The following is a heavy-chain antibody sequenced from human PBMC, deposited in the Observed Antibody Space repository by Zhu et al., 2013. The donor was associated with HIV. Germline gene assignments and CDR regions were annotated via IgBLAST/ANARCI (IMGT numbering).Heavy chain of an antibody. J-gene: IGHJ5*02. Sequence: QVQLVQSGAEVKKPGASVKVSCKASGYTFTSYYMHWVRQAPGQGLEWMGIINPSGGSTSYAQKFQGRVTMTRDTSTSTVYMELSSLRSEDTAVYYCARDRHQPAKQWLVRGWFDPWGQGTLVTVSS. V-gene: IGHV1-46*01. D-gene: IGHD6-19*01. CDR3: ARDRHQPAKQWLVRGWFDP. CDR1: GYTFTSYY. CDR2: INPSGGST.